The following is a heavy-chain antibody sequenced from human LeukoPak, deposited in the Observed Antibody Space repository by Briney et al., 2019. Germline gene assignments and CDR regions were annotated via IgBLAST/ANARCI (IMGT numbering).Heavy chain of an antibody. CDR2: INPKRGGT. D-gene: IGHD3-9*01. Sequence: ASVKVSCKASGYTLTDYYIHWIRQAPGQGLEWMGWINPKRGGTNYAQKFQGRVTMTRDTSISTAYMELSRPRSDDTAVYYCARDILTGYSGLDYWGQGTLVTVSS. CDR3: ARDILTGYSGLDY. J-gene: IGHJ4*02. V-gene: IGHV1-2*02. CDR1: GYTLTDYY.